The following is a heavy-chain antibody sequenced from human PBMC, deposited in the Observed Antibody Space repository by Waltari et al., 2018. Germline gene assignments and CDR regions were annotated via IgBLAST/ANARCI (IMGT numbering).Heavy chain of an antibody. Sequence: EVQLVESGGGLVKPGGSLRLSCSASGFTFINAWMSWVRQAPGKGLEWVGRIKSKTDGGTTDYAAPVKGRFTISRDDSKNTLYLQMNSLKTEDTAVYYCTTEYVWSGSNFDYWGQGTLVTVSS. CDR3: TTEYVWSGSNFDY. CDR1: GFTFINAW. CDR2: IKSKTDGGTT. D-gene: IGHD3-3*01. J-gene: IGHJ4*02. V-gene: IGHV3-15*01.